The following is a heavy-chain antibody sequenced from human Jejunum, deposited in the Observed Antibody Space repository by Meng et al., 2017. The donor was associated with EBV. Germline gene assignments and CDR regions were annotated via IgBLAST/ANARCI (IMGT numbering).Heavy chain of an antibody. CDR1: VVSVRTPGLP. D-gene: IGHD6-19*01. V-gene: IGHV2-5*02. Sequence: PPLVTPPQALPLPCPLSVVSVRTPGLPVVCIRQPPGTALEWLSLIYLDTDQSYSPSLKSRLTITRDTSRKQVVLTMTNMDPVDTATYYCAHRRWDNSGWYGGQFDYWGQGTLVTVSS. J-gene: IGHJ4*02. CDR3: AHRRWDNSGWYGGQFDY. CDR2: IYLDTDQ.